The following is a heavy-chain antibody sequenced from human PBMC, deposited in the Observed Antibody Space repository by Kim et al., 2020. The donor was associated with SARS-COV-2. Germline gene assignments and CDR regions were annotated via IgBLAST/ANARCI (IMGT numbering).Heavy chain of an antibody. CDR2: ISYDGSNK. CDR1: GFTFSSYA. D-gene: IGHD3-3*01. V-gene: IGHV3-30-3*01. CDR3: AREMGEGFLEWLSPNFDY. Sequence: GGSLRLSCAASGFTFSSYAMHWVRQAPGKGLEWVAVISYDGSNKYYADSVKGRFTISRDNSKNTLYLQMNSLRAEDTAVYYCAREMGEGFLEWLSPNFDYWGQGTLVTVSS. J-gene: IGHJ4*02.